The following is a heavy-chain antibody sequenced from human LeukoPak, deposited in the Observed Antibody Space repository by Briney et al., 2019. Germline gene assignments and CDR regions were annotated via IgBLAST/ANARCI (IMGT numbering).Heavy chain of an antibody. CDR3: ARDPVSIAAAVYFDY. V-gene: IGHV4-39*07. CDR2: IYYSGST. Sequence: SETLSLSCTVSGGSISSSSYYWGWIRQPPGKGLEWIGSIYYSGSTYYNPSLKSRVTISVDTSKNQFSLKLSSVTAADTAVYYCARDPVSIAAAVYFDYWGQGTLVTVSS. CDR1: GGSISSSSYY. J-gene: IGHJ4*02. D-gene: IGHD6-13*01.